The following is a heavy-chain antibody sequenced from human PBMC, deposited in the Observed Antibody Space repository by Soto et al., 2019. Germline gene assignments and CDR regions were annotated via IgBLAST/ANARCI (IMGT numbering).Heavy chain of an antibody. V-gene: IGHV1-69*12. CDR2: IIPIFGTA. Sequence: QVQLVQSGAEVKKPGSSVKVSCKASGGTFSTYAISWVRQAPGPGLEWLGGIIPIFGTAAYAQKFQGRGTITADESTSTAYMELSSLRSQDAAVYYCARHPGRPYYYYGLDVCGQGTTVTVSS. CDR3: ARHPGRPYYYYGLDV. D-gene: IGHD2-15*01. CDR1: GGTFSTYA. J-gene: IGHJ6*02.